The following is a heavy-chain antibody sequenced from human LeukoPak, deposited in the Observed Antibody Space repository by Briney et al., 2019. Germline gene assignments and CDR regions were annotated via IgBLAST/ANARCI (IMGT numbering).Heavy chain of an antibody. Sequence: ASVKVSCKASGYTFASYAMNWVRQAPGQGLEWMGWINTNTGNPTYAQGFTGRFVFSLDTSVSTAYLQISSLKAEDTAVYYCARDGGVVVITNYFDYWGQGTLVTVSS. V-gene: IGHV7-4-1*02. D-gene: IGHD3-22*01. J-gene: IGHJ4*02. CDR1: GYTFASYA. CDR2: INTNTGNP. CDR3: ARDGGVVVITNYFDY.